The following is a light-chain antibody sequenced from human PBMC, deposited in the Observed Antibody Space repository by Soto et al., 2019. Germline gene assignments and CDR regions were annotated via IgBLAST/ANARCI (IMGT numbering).Light chain of an antibody. V-gene: IGKV3-20*01. Sequence: EIVFTQSPCTLSLSPGERATLSCRASQSVSSSFLAWYQQKPGQAPRLLIYGASSRATGIPDRFSGSGSGTDFPLTISRLEHEDFALYYCQQYAASRTFGQGTKVDIK. CDR3: QQYAASRT. CDR2: GAS. J-gene: IGKJ1*01. CDR1: QSVSSSF.